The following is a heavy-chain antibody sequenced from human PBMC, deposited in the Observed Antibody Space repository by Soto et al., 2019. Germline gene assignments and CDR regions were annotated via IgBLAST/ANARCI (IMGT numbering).Heavy chain of an antibody. CDR1: GFNFSTFS. CDR2: ISYDGSNK. CDR3: XXXXXXXXXXAXXFQX. V-gene: IGHV3-30*03. J-gene: IGHJ1*01. Sequence: QVQLAQSEGGVVQPGRSLRLSCAASGFNFSTFSMHWVRQXPXXXXXXXAFISYDGSNKFYADSVKGRFTVSRDNSNNTLYLQLTXXRLDXTXXXXXXXXXXXXXXXAXXFQXXGQGTLVAVSS.